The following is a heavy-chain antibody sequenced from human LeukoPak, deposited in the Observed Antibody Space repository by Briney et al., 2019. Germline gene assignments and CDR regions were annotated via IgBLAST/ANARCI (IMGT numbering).Heavy chain of an antibody. J-gene: IGHJ4*02. D-gene: IGHD2-2*01. CDR3: ARAYCSSSNCLIGNY. CDR1: GYTFTDYY. Sequence: ASVKVSCKASGYTFTDYYIHWLRQAPGQGLEWMGWINPKSGDTNYAQGFQGRVTVTRDTSINTAYMELSRLTSHDTAIYYCARAYCSSSNCLIGNYWGQGTLVTVPS. V-gene: IGHV1-2*02. CDR2: INPKSGDT.